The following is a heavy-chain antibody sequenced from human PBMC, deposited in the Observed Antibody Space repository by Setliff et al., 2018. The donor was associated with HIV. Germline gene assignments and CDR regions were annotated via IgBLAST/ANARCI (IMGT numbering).Heavy chain of an antibody. CDR3: AKNDDILTGFAN. D-gene: IGHD3-9*01. J-gene: IGHJ4*02. CDR1: GFTFGDYL. V-gene: IGHV3-23*01. Sequence: QSGGSLRLSCATSGFTFGDYLMSWVRQVPGKGLEWVSSLSGHTMTTYYAGSVKGRSTISRDVSNNTLYFQMNSLRAEDTAIYFCAKNDDILTGFANWGQGTLVTVSS. CDR2: LSGHTMTT.